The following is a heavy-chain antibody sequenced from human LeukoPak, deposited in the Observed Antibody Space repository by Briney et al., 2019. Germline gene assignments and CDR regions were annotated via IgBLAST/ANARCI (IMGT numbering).Heavy chain of an antibody. Sequence: ASVKVSCKASGYTFTGYYMHWVRQAPGQGLEWMGWINPNSGGTNYAHKVQGRCTMTGATTIRTDYMELSRLRYEDTVVYYCATDEVVPADILNHFSWFGGWGQGVMVTVS. CDR2: INPNSGGT. CDR3: ATDEVVPADILNHFSWFGG. J-gene: IGHJ4*02. CDR1: GYTFTGYY. D-gene: IGHD2-2*02. V-gene: IGHV1-2*02.